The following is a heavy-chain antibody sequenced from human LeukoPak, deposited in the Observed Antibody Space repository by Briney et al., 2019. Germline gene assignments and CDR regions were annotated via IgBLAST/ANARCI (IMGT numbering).Heavy chain of an antibody. Sequence: GESLKISCKGSGYSFNTYWIAWARQMPGKGLEWMGIIYPGDSDTRYSPSFQGQVTISADKSISTAYLQWSSLKASDTAMYYCARHGIVGATSSYYDYWGQGTLVTVSS. J-gene: IGHJ4*02. CDR3: ARHGIVGATSSYYDY. D-gene: IGHD1-26*01. CDR1: GYSFNTYW. V-gene: IGHV5-51*01. CDR2: IYPGDSDT.